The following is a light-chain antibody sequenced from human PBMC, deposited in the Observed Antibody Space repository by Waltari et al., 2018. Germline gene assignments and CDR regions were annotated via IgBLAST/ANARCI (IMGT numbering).Light chain of an antibody. J-gene: IGKJ5*01. CDR3: QQYNLYST. Sequence: DIQLNQSPSTLPASIGDRVTITCRDSQSVRTWLAWFQQKPGKAPKLLIHKSSNLESGVPSRFSGSGSGTEFTLTISSLQPDDFATYYCQQYNLYSTFGQGTRLEMK. V-gene: IGKV1-5*03. CDR1: QSVRTW. CDR2: KSS.